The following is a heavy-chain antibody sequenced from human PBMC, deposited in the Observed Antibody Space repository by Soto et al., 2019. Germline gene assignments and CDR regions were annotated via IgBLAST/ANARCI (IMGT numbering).Heavy chain of an antibody. J-gene: IGHJ6*02. D-gene: IGHD6-6*01. Sequence: QTGGSLRLSCAASGFNFRAYGMHWVRQAPGKGLQWVAVMSSDASNKYYADSVKGRFTISRDNSQNTLYLQMNSLRPEDTAVYYCAKGSSSVYYYYYGMDVWGQGTTVTVSS. CDR3: AKGSSSVYYYYYGMDV. CDR2: MSSDASNK. V-gene: IGHV3-30*18. CDR1: GFNFRAYG.